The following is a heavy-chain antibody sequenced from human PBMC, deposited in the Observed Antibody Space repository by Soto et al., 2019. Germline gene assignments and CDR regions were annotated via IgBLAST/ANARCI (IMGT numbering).Heavy chain of an antibody. CDR1: XFTFSTYG. V-gene: IGHV3-30*18. CDR3: AKDLQSYGDYDYYCYGMDV. Sequence: QVQLVESGGGEVQPGRSLTISCAASXFTFSTYGMHWVRQTPGKGLEWVAVISYDGTNKFYSDSVKGRFTISRDNFKNTLTLQMNSLRADDTAVYSCAKDLQSYGDYDYYCYGMDVWGLGTRVTVSS. J-gene: IGHJ6*02. D-gene: IGHD4-17*01. CDR2: ISYDGTNK.